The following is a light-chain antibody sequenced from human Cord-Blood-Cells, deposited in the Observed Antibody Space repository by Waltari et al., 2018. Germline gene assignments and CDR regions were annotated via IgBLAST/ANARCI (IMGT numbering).Light chain of an antibody. CDR2: EVS. CDR3: CSYAGSSTYV. V-gene: IGLV2-23*02. Sequence: QSALTQPSSVSGSPGQSITISCTGTSSDVGSYNRGSWYQQHPGKAPKLMIYEVSKRPSGVSNRFSGSKSGNTASLTISGLQAEDEADYYCCSYAGSSTYVFGTGTKVTVL. CDR1: SSDVGSYNR. J-gene: IGLJ1*01.